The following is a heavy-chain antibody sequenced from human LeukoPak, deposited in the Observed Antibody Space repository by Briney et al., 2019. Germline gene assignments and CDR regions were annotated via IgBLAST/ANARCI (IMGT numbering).Heavy chain of an antibody. CDR1: GYTFTSYD. J-gene: IGHJ4*02. CDR2: MNPNSGNT. CDR3: ATSGWYSTTTDY. V-gene: IGHV1-8*01. D-gene: IGHD6-19*01. Sequence: ASVKVSCKASGYTFTSYDINWVRQATGQGLEWMGWMNPNSGNTGYAQKFQGRVTMTRNTSISTAYMELSSLRSEDTAVYYCATSGWYSTTTDYWGQGTLVTVSS.